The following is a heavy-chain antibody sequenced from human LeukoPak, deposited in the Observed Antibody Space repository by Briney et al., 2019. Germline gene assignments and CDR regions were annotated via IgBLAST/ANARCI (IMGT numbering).Heavy chain of an antibody. CDR2: INHSGST. CDR1: GGSFSHYY. V-gene: IGHV4-34*01. J-gene: IGHJ4*02. D-gene: IGHD2-15*01. Sequence: KPSETLSLTCAVYGGSFSHYYWSWIRQPPGKGLEWIGEINHSGSTNYNPSLKSRVTISVDTSKNQFSLNLSSVTAADTAVYYCARDGGGSDCWGQGTLVTVSS. CDR3: ARDGGGSDC.